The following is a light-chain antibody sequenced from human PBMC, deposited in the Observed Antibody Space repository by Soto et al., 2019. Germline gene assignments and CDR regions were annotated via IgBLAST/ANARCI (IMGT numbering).Light chain of an antibody. V-gene: IGLV2-8*01. CDR3: SSYAGRSNYV. CDR1: SSDVGAYKF. Sequence: QSVLTQPPSASGSPGQSVTISCTGTSSDVGAYKFVSWYQQNPGKAHKLIIYDVTKRPTGVPDRFSGSKSGNTASLTVSGLQAEEEADYDCSSYAGRSNYVFGSGTKVTVL. CDR2: DVT. J-gene: IGLJ1*01.